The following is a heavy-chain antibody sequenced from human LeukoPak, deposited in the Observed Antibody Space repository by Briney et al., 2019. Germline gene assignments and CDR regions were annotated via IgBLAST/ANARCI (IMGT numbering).Heavy chain of an antibody. CDR3: AKGGRLAAAGTGGWFDP. V-gene: IGHV3-30*18. CDR1: GFTFSSYG. J-gene: IGHJ5*02. CDR2: ISYDGSNK. Sequence: GGSLRLSCAASGFTFSSYGMHWVRQAPGKGLEWVAVISYDGSNKYYADSVKGRFTISRDNSKNTLCLQMNSLRAEDTAVYYCAKGGRLAAAGTGGWFDPWGQGTLVTVSS. D-gene: IGHD6-13*01.